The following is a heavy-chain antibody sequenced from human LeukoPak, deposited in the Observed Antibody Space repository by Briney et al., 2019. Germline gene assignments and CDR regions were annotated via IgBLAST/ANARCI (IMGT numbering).Heavy chain of an antibody. J-gene: IGHJ4*02. CDR2: IIPILGIA. Sequence: GSSVKVFCKASGGTFSSYAISWVRQAPGQGLEWMGRIIPILGIANYAQKFQGRVTITADKSTSTAYMELSSLRSEDTAVYYCARGGTIRPYYFDYWGQGTLVTVSS. CDR3: ARGGTIRPYYFDY. CDR1: GGTFSSYA. V-gene: IGHV1-69*04. D-gene: IGHD3-9*01.